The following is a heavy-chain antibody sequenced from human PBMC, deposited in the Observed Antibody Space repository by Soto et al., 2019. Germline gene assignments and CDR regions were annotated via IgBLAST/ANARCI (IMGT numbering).Heavy chain of an antibody. D-gene: IGHD5-18*01. J-gene: IGHJ6*02. V-gene: IGHV5-51*01. CDR1: GYSFTSDW. CDR2: IYPGDSDT. CDR3: ARLGAYTAMNIRPDYYYYGMDV. Sequence: GESLKISCKGSGYSFTSDWIAWVRQMPGKGLEYMGIIYPGDSDTRYSPSFQGQVTISADKSISTAYLQWSSLKASGTAMYYCARLGAYTAMNIRPDYYYYGMDVWGQGPTVTVSS.